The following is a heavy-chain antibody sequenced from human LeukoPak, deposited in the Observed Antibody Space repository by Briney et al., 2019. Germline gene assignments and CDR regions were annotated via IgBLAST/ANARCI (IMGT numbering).Heavy chain of an antibody. V-gene: IGHV5-51*01. CDR2: IYPGNSDT. Sequence: GESLKISWKGSGYSFTSYWIGWVRQMPGKGLEWMGIIYPGNSDTRYSPSFQGQVTISADKSISTAYLQWSSLKASDTAMYYCARRSTMVRGVIMKDWFDPWGQGTLVTVSS. D-gene: IGHD3-10*01. CDR3: ARRSTMVRGVIMKDWFDP. J-gene: IGHJ5*02. CDR1: GYSFTSYW.